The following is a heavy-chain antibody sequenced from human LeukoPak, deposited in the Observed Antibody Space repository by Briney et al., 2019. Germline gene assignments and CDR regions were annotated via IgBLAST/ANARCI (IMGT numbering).Heavy chain of an antibody. V-gene: IGHV1-18*01. J-gene: IGHJ4*02. CDR2: ISTYDGNT. CDR3: ARDNNRSFKFSSFDY. D-gene: IGHD1-14*01. CDR1: GYTFTWYG. Sequence: APVKVSCKASGYTFTWYGISWVRQAPGQGLEWMGWISTYDGNTNYAQKLQGRLTMTRDTSTSTAYMELRSLRSDDTAVYYCARDNNRSFKFSSFDYWGQGTLVTVSS.